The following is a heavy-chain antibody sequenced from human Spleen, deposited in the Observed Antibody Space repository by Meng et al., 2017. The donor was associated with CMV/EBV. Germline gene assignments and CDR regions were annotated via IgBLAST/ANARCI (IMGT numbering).Heavy chain of an antibody. D-gene: IGHD6-13*01. CDR3: AREKGQQLVNWFDP. CDR1: GDPFSSHV. CDR2: FIPVYDTA. Sequence: SGDPFSSHVLHCVRQAPGQGLEWMGRFIPVYDTADYAQKFHGRLTITSDESTTTSYMELSSLRSDDTAVYYCAREKGQQLVNWFDPWGQGTLVTVSS. J-gene: IGHJ5*02. V-gene: IGHV1-69*15.